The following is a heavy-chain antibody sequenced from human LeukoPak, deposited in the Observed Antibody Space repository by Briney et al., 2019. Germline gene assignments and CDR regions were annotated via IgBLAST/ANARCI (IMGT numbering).Heavy chain of an antibody. V-gene: IGHV1-8*01. CDR2: MNPNSGNT. J-gene: IGHJ4*02. CDR3: ARGVAHYGDYVGY. CDR1: GYTFTSYV. Sequence: ASVKVSCKASGYTFTSYVINWVRQATGQGLEWMGWMNPNSGNTGYAQKFQGRVTMTRNTSISTAYMELSSLRSEDTAVYYCARGVAHYGDYVGYWGQGTLVTVSS. D-gene: IGHD4-17*01.